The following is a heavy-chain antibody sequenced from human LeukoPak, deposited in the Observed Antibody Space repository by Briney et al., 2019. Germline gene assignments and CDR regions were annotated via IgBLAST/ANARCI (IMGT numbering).Heavy chain of an antibody. CDR2: IRSNFYGGTT. Sequence: GGSLRLSCTASGFTFGDYAMSWVRQAPGKGLEWVGFIRSNFYGGTTDYAASVKGRFTISRDGSKSIAYLQMNSLKTEDTAVYYCTRGGGGDRVDYWGQGALVTVSS. CDR3: TRGGGGDRVDY. CDR1: GFTFGDYA. V-gene: IGHV3-49*04. J-gene: IGHJ4*02. D-gene: IGHD3-16*01.